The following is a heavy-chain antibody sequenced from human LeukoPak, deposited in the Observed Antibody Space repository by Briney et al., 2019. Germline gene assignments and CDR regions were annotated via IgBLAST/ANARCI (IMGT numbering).Heavy chain of an antibody. Sequence: ASVKVSCKASGYTFTSYDINWVRQAPGQGLEWMGWINPNSGGTNYAQKFQGRVTMTRDTSISTAYMELSRLRSDDTAVCYCARVAYYDFWSGYFEYFQHWGQGTLVTVSS. D-gene: IGHD3-3*01. V-gene: IGHV1-2*02. CDR2: INPNSGGT. J-gene: IGHJ1*01. CDR3: ARVAYYDFWSGYFEYFQH. CDR1: GYTFTSYD.